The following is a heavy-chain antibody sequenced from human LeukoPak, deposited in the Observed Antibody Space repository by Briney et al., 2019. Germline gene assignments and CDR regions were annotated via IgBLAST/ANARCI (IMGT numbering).Heavy chain of an antibody. D-gene: IGHD3-10*01. CDR2: IYTSGST. V-gene: IGHV4-4*07. CDR1: GGSITNYY. CDR3: ARVSLVRGAPDYYFDY. Sequence: SETLSLTCTVSGGSITNYYWSWIRQPAGKGLEWIGRIYTSGSTNYNPSLKSRVTMSVDTSKNQFSLKLSSVTAADTAVYYCARVSLVRGAPDYYFDYWGQGTLVTVSS. J-gene: IGHJ4*02.